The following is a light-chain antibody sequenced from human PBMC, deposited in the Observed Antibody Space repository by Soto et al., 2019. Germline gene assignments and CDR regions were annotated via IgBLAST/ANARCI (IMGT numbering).Light chain of an antibody. CDR2: DAS. CDR3: QHYDSSQWT. CDR1: QSVSSSY. V-gene: IGKV3-20*01. Sequence: EIVLTQSPGTLSLSQGERATLSCRASQSVSSSYLAWYQQKPGQAPRLLIYDASSRATGISDRFSGSGSGTDFTFTISRLEPEDFAVYYCQHYDSSQWTFGQGTKVEIK. J-gene: IGKJ1*01.